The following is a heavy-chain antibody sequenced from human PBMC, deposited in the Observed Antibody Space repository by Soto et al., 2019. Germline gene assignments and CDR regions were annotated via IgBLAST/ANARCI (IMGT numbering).Heavy chain of an antibody. J-gene: IGHJ4*02. CDR1: GFTFSSYE. V-gene: IGHV3-48*03. D-gene: IGHD6-13*01. CDR2: ISSSGSTI. Sequence: GGSLRLSCAASGFTFSSYEMNWVRQAPGKGLEWVSYISSSGSTIYYADSVKGRFTISRDNAKNSLYLQMNSLRAEDTAVYYCARQGSWYYCNHFDYWGQGTLVTVSS. CDR3: ARQGSWYYCNHFDY.